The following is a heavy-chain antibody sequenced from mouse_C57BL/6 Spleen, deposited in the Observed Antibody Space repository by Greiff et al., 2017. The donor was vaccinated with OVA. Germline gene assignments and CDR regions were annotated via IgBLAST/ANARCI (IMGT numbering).Heavy chain of an antibody. D-gene: IGHD2-1*01. V-gene: IGHV1-15*01. CDR3: TIGYDYGNYLWFAY. CDR1: GYTFTDYE. CDR2: IDPETGGT. J-gene: IGHJ3*01. Sequence: QVQLQQSGAELVRPGASVTLSCKASGYTFTDYEMHWVQQTPVHGLEWIGAIDPETGGTAYNQKFKGKAILTADKSSSTAYMELRSLTYADSAVYYSTIGYDYGNYLWFAYWGQGTLVTVSA.